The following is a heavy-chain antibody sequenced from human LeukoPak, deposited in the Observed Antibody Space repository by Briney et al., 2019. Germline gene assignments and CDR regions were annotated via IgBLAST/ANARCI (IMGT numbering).Heavy chain of an antibody. V-gene: IGHV4-4*07. D-gene: IGHD3-9*01. CDR2: IYGSGST. J-gene: IGHJ5*02. CDR1: GGSIRSY. CDR3: AREDWLNWFDP. Sequence: SETLSLTCTVSGGSIRSYWSWIRQPAGKGLEWIGRIYGSGSTDYNPSLKSRITMSIDTSKNQFSLNLISVTAADTAVYYCAREDWLNWFDPWGQGTLVTVSS.